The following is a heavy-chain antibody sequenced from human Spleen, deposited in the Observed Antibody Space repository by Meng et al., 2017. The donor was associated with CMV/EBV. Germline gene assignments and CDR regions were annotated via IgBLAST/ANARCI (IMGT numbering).Heavy chain of an antibody. CDR1: GSSLHRYH. D-gene: IGHD3-10*01. CDR2: IHPRGGST. V-gene: IGHV1-46*02. CDR3: ARVFGSGTPLDY. J-gene: IGHJ4*02. Sequence: WWESGSSLHRYHMRWLRQAPGEGLGWMGMIHPRGGSTGYAQKFQGRVTVTSDTSMSTVFMELNSLRSEDTAVYYCARVFGSGTPLDYWGQGTLVTVSS.